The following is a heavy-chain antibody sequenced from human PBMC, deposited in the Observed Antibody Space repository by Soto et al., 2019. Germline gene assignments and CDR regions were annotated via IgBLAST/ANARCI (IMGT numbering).Heavy chain of an antibody. CDR2: IYYSGST. D-gene: IGHD1-26*01. V-gene: IGHV4-39*01. J-gene: IGHJ4*02. CDR3: ASLGAPSGSYSFDY. Sequence: QLQLQESGPGLVKPSETLSLTCTVSGGSISSSSYYWGWIRQPPGKGLEWIGSIYYSGSTYYNPSLKSRVTISVDTSKNQFSLKLSSVTAADTAVYYCASLGAPSGSYSFDYWGQGTMVTVSS. CDR1: GGSISSSSYY.